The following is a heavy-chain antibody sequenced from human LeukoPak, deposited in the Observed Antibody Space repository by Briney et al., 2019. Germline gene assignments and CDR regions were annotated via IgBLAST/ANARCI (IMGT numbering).Heavy chain of an antibody. D-gene: IGHD5-12*01. CDR2: IIPIFGTA. J-gene: IGHJ5*02. Sequence: ASVTVSCKASGGTFSSYAISWVRQAPGQGVEWMGGIIPIFGTAKYAQKFQGRVTITADESTSTAYMELSSLRSDDTAVYYCARTSGEVATILSWFDPWGQGTLVTVSS. V-gene: IGHV1-69*13. CDR3: ARTSGEVATILSWFDP. CDR1: GGTFSSYA.